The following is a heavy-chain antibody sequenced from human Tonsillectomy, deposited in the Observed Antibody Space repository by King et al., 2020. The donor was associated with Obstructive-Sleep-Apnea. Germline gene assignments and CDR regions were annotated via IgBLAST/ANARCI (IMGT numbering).Heavy chain of an antibody. Sequence: VQLQQWGAGLLKPSETLSLTCAVFGGSFSDYYWSWIRQPPGKGLEGIGEINHSGSTIYNPSPNSRVTISVDTSKNPFSLKLSSVTAADTAVYYCARGSGAAAVNWFDPWGQGTLVTVSS. CDR2: INHSGST. CDR3: ARGSGAAAVNWFDP. CDR1: GGSFSDYY. V-gene: IGHV4-34*01. J-gene: IGHJ5*02. D-gene: IGHD6-13*01.